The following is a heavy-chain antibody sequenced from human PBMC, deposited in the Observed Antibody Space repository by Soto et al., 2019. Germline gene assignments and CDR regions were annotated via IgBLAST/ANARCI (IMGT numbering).Heavy chain of an antibody. CDR2: IYYTGST. J-gene: IGHJ4*02. CDR1: GCSISSYF. CDR3: ARASIEPRVFMYPFDS. V-gene: IGHV4-59*01. D-gene: IGHD6-6*01. Sequence: SETLSLTCTVSGCSISSYFWSWIRQPPGKGLEWIGYIYYTGSTNYNPSLKSRVTISVDTSKNQFSLQLSSVTAADTAVYYCARASIEPRVFMYPFDSWGQGTLVTVS.